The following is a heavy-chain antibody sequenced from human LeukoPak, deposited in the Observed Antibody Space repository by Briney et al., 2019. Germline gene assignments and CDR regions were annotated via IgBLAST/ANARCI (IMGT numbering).Heavy chain of an antibody. V-gene: IGHV3-20*04. D-gene: IGHD2-2*01. CDR3: ARARGYCSSTSCSLFDY. Sequence: PGGSLRLSCAASGFTFDDYGMSWVRQAPEKGLEWVSGINWNGGSTGYADSVKGRFTISRDNAKNSLYLQMNSLRAEDTALYYCARARGYCSSTSCSLFDYWGQGTLVTVSS. CDR2: INWNGGST. CDR1: GFTFDDYG. J-gene: IGHJ4*02.